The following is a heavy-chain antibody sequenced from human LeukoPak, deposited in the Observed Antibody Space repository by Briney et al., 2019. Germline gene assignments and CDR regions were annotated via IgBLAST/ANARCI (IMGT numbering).Heavy chain of an antibody. J-gene: IGHJ4*02. CDR3: LKDSDLWSGYYPQTRGYFDY. V-gene: IGHV3-30*02. CDR1: GFTFSSYG. D-gene: IGHD3-3*01. CDR2: IRYDGSNK. Sequence: PGGSLRLSCAASGFTFSSYGMHWVRQAPGKGLEWVSFIRYDGSNKYYADSVKGRFTISRDNSKNTLYLQMNSLRAEDTAVYYCLKDSDLWSGYYPQTRGYFDYWGQGTLVTVSS.